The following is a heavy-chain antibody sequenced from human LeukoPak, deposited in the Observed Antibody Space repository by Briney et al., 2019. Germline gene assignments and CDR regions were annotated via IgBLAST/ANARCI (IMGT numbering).Heavy chain of an antibody. Sequence: SETLSLTCSVSGGSLSIYLWSWIRQPAGKGLEWIGHIYSSGRTNYSPSLKGRVTMSVDTSKHQFSLQLSSVTAADTAVYYCASIAAAGYYYYYYMDVWGKGTTVTVSS. CDR2: IYSSGRT. CDR1: GGSLSIYL. V-gene: IGHV4-4*07. CDR3: ASIAAAGYYYYYYMDV. D-gene: IGHD6-13*01. J-gene: IGHJ6*03.